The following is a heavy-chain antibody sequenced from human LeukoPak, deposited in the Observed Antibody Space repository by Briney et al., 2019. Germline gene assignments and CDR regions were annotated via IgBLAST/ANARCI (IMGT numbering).Heavy chain of an antibody. V-gene: IGHV3-30*18. D-gene: IGHD2-15*01. CDR3: AKKYCSGGSCYVDY. CDR1: GFTFSNHG. J-gene: IGHJ4*02. Sequence: PGGSLRLSCAASGFTFSNHGMHWVRQAPGKGLEWVAVISYGGSNKYCADSVKGRFTISRDNSKNTLSLQMNSLRAEDTAVYYCAKKYCSGGSCYVDYWGQGTLVTVSS. CDR2: ISYGGSNK.